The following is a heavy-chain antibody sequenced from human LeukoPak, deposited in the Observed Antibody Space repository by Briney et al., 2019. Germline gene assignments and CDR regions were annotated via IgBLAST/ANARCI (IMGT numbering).Heavy chain of an antibody. Sequence: GGSLRLSCAASGFAFSSFGMSWVRQAPGEGLEWVSAINYHDGNTYYADSVKGRFTISRDNSNNTLHLQINSLRAEDTALYFCARRYSTRNFFDSWGQGTLVTVSS. CDR1: GFAFSSFG. CDR3: ARRYSTRNFFDS. J-gene: IGHJ4*02. CDR2: INYHDGNT. V-gene: IGHV3-23*01. D-gene: IGHD1-1*01.